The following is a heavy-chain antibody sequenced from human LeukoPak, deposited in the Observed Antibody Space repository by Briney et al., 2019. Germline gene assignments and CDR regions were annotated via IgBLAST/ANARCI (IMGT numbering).Heavy chain of an antibody. Sequence: SKTLSLTCAVYGGSFSGYYWSWIRQPPGKGLEWIGEINHSGSTNYNPSLKSRVTISVDTSKNQFSLKLSSVTAADTAVYYCARARRITMVRWFDPWGQGTLVTVSS. CDR3: ARARRITMVRWFDP. V-gene: IGHV4-34*01. CDR1: GGSFSGYY. J-gene: IGHJ5*02. CDR2: INHSGST. D-gene: IGHD3-10*01.